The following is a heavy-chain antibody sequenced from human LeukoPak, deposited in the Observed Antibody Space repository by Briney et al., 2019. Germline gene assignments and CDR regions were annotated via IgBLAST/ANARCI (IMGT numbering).Heavy chain of an antibody. D-gene: IGHD3-10*01. CDR2: INPNSGGT. CDR3: ARLRTMVRGVIITGAFDY. J-gene: IGHJ4*02. CDR1: GYTFTGYY. V-gene: IGHV1-2*06. Sequence: DSVKVSCKASGYTFTGYYMHWVRQAPGQGLEWMGRINPNSGGTDYAQKFQGRVTMTRDTSISTAYMELSRLRSDDTAVYYCARLRTMVRGVIITGAFDYWGQGTLVTVSS.